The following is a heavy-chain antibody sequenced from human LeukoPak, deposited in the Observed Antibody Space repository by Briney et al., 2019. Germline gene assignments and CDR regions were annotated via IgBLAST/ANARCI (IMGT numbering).Heavy chain of an antibody. J-gene: IGHJ4*02. CDR3: ATDRGWRTSGYYLYYFEY. CDR1: GFTFSTYW. V-gene: IGHV3-7*01. Sequence: PGGSLRLSRSASGFTFSTYWMSWVRQAPGKGMEWVASIKHEGSEKYYVDSVRGRLTISRDNTKNLLCLQMSSLRAEDTTVYYCATDRGWRTSGYYLYYFEYWGQGTLVTFSS. CDR2: IKHEGSEK. D-gene: IGHD3-3*01.